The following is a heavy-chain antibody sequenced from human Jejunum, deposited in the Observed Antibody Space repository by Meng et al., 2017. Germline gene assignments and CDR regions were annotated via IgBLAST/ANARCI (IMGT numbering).Heavy chain of an antibody. CDR3: AKVVYRYGLGAFNI. D-gene: IGHD3-10*01. J-gene: IGHJ3*02. V-gene: IGHV4-59*01. Sequence: SETLSLTCTVSGGSLTNNYWIWIRQPPGKGLEWLGYIYYSGSTNYNPSLKSRVTMSVDTPKNQFPLKLSSVTAADTAMYYCAKVVYRYGLGAFNIWGPGTMVTVSS. CDR2: IYYSGST. CDR1: GGSLTNNY.